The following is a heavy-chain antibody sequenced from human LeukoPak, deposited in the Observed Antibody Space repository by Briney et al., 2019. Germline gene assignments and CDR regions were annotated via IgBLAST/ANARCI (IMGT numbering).Heavy chain of an antibody. CDR1: GYSISSGYY. CDR2: IYTSGST. J-gene: IGHJ6*03. D-gene: IGHD2-21*01. Sequence: PSETLSLTCTVSGYSISSGYYWGWIRQPAGKGLEWIGRIYTSGSTNYNPSLKSRVTISVDTSKNQFSLKLSSVTAADTAVYYCAREGGILGDYMDVWGKGTTVTISS. V-gene: IGHV4-61*02. CDR3: AREGGILGDYMDV.